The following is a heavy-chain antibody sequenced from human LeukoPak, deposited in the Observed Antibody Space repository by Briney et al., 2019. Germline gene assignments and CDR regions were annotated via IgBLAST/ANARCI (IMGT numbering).Heavy chain of an antibody. CDR1: GYTFTSYG. V-gene: IGHV1-18*01. CDR3: ARDYFSDYVFDF. J-gene: IGHJ4*02. CDR2: TSADNGHT. Sequence: GASVKVSCKASGYTFTSYGISWVRQAPGQGLEWVGFTSADNGHTNYVQKFQGRVTMTTDTSTNTAYMELRSLRFDDTAMYYCARDYFSDYVFDFWGQGTLITVSS. D-gene: IGHD3-10*02.